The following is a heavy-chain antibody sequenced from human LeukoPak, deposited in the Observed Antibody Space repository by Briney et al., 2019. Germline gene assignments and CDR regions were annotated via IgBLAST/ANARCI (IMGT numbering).Heavy chain of an antibody. CDR3: ARDAGHQLSRRYYYAMDV. D-gene: IGHD2-2*01. CDR1: GGSIDNYY. J-gene: IGHJ6*02. Sequence: SETLSLTCSVSGGSIDNYYWSWIRQPPGKGLEWIGYMYDSESTNYNPSLKSRVTISVDTSKNQFSLNLNSVTAADTAVYYCARDAGHQLSRRYYYAMDVWGQGTTVTVSS. CDR2: MYDSEST. V-gene: IGHV4-59*12.